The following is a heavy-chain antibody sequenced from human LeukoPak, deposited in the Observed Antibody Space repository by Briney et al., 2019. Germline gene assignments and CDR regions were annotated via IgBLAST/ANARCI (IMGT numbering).Heavy chain of an antibody. CDR2: ISYDGSNK. V-gene: IGHV3-30*03. CDR3: ARVRNADYFDY. CDR1: GFTFSSYG. D-gene: IGHD1-1*01. J-gene: IGHJ4*02. Sequence: GGSLRLSCAASGFTFSSYGMHWVRQAPGKGLEWVAVISYDGSNKYYADSVKGRFTISRDNSKNTLYLQMNSLRAGDTAVYYCARVRNADYFDYWGQGTLVTVSS.